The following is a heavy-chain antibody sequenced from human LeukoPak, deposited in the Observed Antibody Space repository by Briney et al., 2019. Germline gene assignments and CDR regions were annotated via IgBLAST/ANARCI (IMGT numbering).Heavy chain of an antibody. D-gene: IGHD3-10*01. CDR3: ARDALRARAFDL. J-gene: IGHJ3*01. CDR1: GFTLSDFW. CDR2: INPDLSDT. Sequence: GGSLRLSCAASGFTLSDFWMHWVRQAPGKGLVWVSHINPDLSDTDYADSVKGRFTVSRDNANNTLYLQMDSLRAEDTAVYYCARDALRARAFDLWGQGTMVTVSS. V-gene: IGHV3-74*01.